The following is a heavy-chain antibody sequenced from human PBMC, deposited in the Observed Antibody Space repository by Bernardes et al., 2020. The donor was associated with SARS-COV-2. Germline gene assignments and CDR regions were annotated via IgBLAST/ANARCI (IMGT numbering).Heavy chain of an antibody. Sequence: GGSLRLSCAASGITFSDYYMSWIRQAPGKGLEWVSYISASGTTMYYADSVKGRFTISRDNAKNSLFLQMNSLRAEDTAVYYCARAMAGKNYFDSWGQGTLVTVSS. CDR2: ISASGTTM. V-gene: IGHV3-11*01. D-gene: IGHD6-19*01. CDR3: ARAMAGKNYFDS. CDR1: GITFSDYY. J-gene: IGHJ4*02.